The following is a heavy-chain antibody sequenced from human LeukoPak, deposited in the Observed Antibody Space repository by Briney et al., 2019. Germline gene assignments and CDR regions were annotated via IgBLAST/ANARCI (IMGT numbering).Heavy chain of an antibody. Sequence: SETLSLTCTVSGGSISSSSYYWGWIRQPPGKGLEWIGSIYYSGSTYYNPSLKSRVTISVDTSKNQFSLKLSSVTAADTAVYYCARPSGYSSGWRLEAPFDYWGQGTLVTVSS. V-gene: IGHV4-39*01. CDR1: GGSISSSSYY. D-gene: IGHD6-19*01. J-gene: IGHJ4*02. CDR3: ARPSGYSSGWRLEAPFDY. CDR2: IYYSGST.